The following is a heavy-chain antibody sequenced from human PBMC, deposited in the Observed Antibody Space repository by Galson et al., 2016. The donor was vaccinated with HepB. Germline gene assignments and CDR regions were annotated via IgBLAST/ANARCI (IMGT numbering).Heavy chain of an antibody. CDR2: IYYNGNT. V-gene: IGHV4-31*03. Sequence: PLSLTCSISGGSISRDGYYGSWIRQHPGKGLEWIGYIYYNGNTNYNSSPKGRATISQGSSKSPSSLNLTAVTAADTAVYYGAICPDLLATLEIWGQGTLVTVSS. CDR3: AICPDLLATLEI. J-gene: IGHJ4*02. D-gene: IGHD5-12*01. CDR1: GGSISRDGYY.